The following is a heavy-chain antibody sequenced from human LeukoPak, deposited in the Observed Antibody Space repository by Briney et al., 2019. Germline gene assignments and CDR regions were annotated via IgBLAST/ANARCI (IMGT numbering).Heavy chain of an antibody. D-gene: IGHD2-8*01. V-gene: IGHV5-51*01. CDR3: ARLAFCTNAVCFSNYYYSMDV. CDR2: IYPDDSDT. CDR1: GYSFTSYW. J-gene: IGHJ6*03. Sequence: GESLKISCKGSGYSFTSYWIGWVRQMPGKGLEWMGIIYPDDSDTKYSPSFQGQVTISADKSVSTAYLQWSSLKASDTAMYYCARLAFCTNAVCFSNYYYSMDVWGRGTTVTVSS.